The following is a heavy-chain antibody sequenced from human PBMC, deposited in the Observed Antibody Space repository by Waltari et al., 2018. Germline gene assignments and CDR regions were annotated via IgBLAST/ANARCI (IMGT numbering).Heavy chain of an antibody. Sequence: QVQLVQSGAEVKKPGSSVKVSCKASGGTFSSYTISWVRQAPGQGLEWMGGISPILGIANDAQKFQGRVTITADKSTSTAYMELSSLRSEDTAVYYCARAPPESPYYYDSSGYYQIHWGQGTLVTVSS. J-gene: IGHJ4*02. V-gene: IGHV1-69*02. CDR2: ISPILGIA. D-gene: IGHD3-22*01. CDR3: ARAPPESPYYYDSSGYYQIH. CDR1: GGTFSSYT.